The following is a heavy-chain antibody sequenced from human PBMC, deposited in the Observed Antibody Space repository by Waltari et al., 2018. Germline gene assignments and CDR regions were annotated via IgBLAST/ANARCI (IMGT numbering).Heavy chain of an antibody. J-gene: IGHJ3*02. V-gene: IGHV4-34*01. CDR1: GGSFSGYY. CDR3: ARFVVVPAALPDAFDI. D-gene: IGHD2-2*01. CDR2: INHSGST. Sequence: QVQLQQWGAGLLKPSETLSLTCAVYGGSFSGYYWSWIRQPPGKGLEWIGEINHSGSTNYNPSLKSRVTISVDTSKNQFSLKLSSVTAADTAVYYCARFVVVPAALPDAFDIWGQGTMVTVSS.